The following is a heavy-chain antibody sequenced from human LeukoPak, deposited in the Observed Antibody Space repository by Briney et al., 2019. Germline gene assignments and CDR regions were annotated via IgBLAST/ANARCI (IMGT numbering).Heavy chain of an antibody. CDR1: GCTFDNYA. V-gene: IGHV3-9*01. J-gene: IGHJ4*02. D-gene: IGHD6-13*01. CDR3: AKDISTSSSWDYFDY. CDR2: IIWNSGSI. Sequence: PGGSLSLSCAASGCTFDNYALHWVRQPPGKGLEWVSGIIWNSGSIGYAAPVKGRFTISRDNAKHSLYLQMNSLRAEDTALYYCAKDISTSSSWDYFDYWGQGTVVTVSS.